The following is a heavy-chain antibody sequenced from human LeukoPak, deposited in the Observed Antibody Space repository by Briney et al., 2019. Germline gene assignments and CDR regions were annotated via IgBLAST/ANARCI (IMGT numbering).Heavy chain of an antibody. V-gene: IGHV3-30*18. CDR3: AKERLGLQYMRPFDY. Sequence: GGSLRLSCAASGFTFSSYGMHWVRQAPGEGLEWVAVISYDGSNKYYADSVKGRFTISRDNSKNTLYLQMNSLRAEDTAVYYCAKERLGLQYMRPFDYWGQGTLVTVSS. J-gene: IGHJ4*02. CDR2: ISYDGSNK. D-gene: IGHD4-11*01. CDR1: GFTFSSYG.